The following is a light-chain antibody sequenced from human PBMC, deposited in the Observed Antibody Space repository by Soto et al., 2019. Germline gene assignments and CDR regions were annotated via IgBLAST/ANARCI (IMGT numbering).Light chain of an antibody. CDR2: DVT. CDR1: SSDVGGYDY. Sequence: QSALTQPASVSGSPGQSITISCTGTSSDVGGYDYVSWYQQHPGKAPKLLIYDVTNWPSGVSNRFSGSKSGNTASLTISGLQAEDEADYYCSSYRSSGIPVFGGGTQLTVL. J-gene: IGLJ7*01. CDR3: SSYRSSGIPV. V-gene: IGLV2-14*01.